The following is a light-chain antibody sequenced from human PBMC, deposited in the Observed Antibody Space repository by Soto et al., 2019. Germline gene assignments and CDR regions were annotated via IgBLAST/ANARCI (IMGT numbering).Light chain of an antibody. CDR1: QSVSSSY. CDR3: QQYGCSPPT. V-gene: IGKV3-20*01. CDR2: GAS. J-gene: IGKJ1*01. Sequence: EIVLTQSPGTLSLSPGERATLSCRASQSVSSSYLAWYQQKPGPAPRLLIYGASSSATGIPDRFSGSGSGTDFTLTISRLEPEDFAVYYCQQYGCSPPTFGQGTKVEIK.